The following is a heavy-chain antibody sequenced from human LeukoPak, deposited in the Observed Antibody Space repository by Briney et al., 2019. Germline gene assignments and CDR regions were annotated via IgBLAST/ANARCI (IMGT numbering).Heavy chain of an antibody. Sequence: ASVKVSCKASGYTFSSYYMHWVRQAPGQGLEWMGIINPSGSTSNAQKFQGRVTMTRDMSTTTVYMELSSLRSEDTAVYYCARFPAITAATSPWGQGTLVTVSS. D-gene: IGHD6-13*01. CDR1: GYTFSSYY. CDR2: INPSGST. CDR3: ARFPAITAATSP. J-gene: IGHJ5*02. V-gene: IGHV1-46*01.